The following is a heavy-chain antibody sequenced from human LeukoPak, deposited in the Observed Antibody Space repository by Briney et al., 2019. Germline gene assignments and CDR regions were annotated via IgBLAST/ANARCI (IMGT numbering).Heavy chain of an antibody. V-gene: IGHV4-4*07. Sequence: SETLSLNCTVSGASMNNYYWSWIRQSADKGLEWIGRIYKSGSTNYNPPLQSRLTMSIDTSKNQFSLKLTSVSAADTAVYFCARHQLGVGWYFDLWGPGTLVIVSP. J-gene: IGHJ2*01. D-gene: IGHD2-2*01. CDR3: ARHQLGVGWYFDL. CDR1: GASMNNYY. CDR2: IYKSGST.